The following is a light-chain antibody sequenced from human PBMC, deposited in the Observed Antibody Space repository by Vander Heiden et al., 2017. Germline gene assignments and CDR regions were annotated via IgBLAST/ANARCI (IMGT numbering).Light chain of an antibody. CDR3: QQYDNRPLT. CDR1: QDISNY. Sequence: DIQMTQSPSSLSASVGDRVTITCQASQDISNYLNWYQQKPVKAPKLLIYDASNLETGVPSRFSGSGSGTDFTFTISSLQPEDIATYYCQQYDNRPLTFGGGTKVEIK. J-gene: IGKJ4*01. CDR2: DAS. V-gene: IGKV1-33*01.